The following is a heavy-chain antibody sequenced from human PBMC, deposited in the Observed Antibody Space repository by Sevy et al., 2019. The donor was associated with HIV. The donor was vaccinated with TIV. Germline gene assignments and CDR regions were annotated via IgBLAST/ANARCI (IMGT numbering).Heavy chain of an antibody. D-gene: IGHD3-10*01. CDR2: ISGDNGNT. CDR1: GYTFIRYG. J-gene: IGHJ6*02. V-gene: IGHV1-18*01. CDR3: ARDSMPTVQGIIITPYYYSMDL. Sequence: ASVKVSCKASGYTFIRYGISWVRQAPGQGLEWMGWISGDNGNTISAQNLQGRVTMSTDTSTSTAYMELRSLRSDDTAVYYCARDSMPTVQGIIITPYYYSMDLWGQGTTVTVSS.